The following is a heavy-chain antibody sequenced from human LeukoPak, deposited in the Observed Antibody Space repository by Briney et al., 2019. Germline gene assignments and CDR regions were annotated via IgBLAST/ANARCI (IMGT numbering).Heavy chain of an antibody. CDR3: AALDDYDSSGYPPG. D-gene: IGHD3-22*01. V-gene: IGHV1-24*01. J-gene: IGHJ4*02. Sequence: ASVKVSCKVSGYTLTKLSMHWVRQAPGKGLEWMGGFDPEDGETIYAQKFQGRVTMTEDTSTDTAYMELSSLTSEDTAVYYCAALDDYDSSGYPPGWGQGTLVTVSS. CDR2: FDPEDGET. CDR1: GYTLTKLS.